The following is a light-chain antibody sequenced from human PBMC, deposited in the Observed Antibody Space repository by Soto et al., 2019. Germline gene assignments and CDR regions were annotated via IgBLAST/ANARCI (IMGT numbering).Light chain of an antibody. Sequence: DIQLTQSPSSLSASVGDRVTIICRASQSISSYLNWYQQKPGKAPKLLIYAASSLQSGVPSRFSGSGSGTDFTLTISSLQPDDFATYYCQQYHEYWFGQGTKVDI. J-gene: IGKJ1*01. CDR3: QQYHEYW. CDR1: QSISSY. CDR2: AAS. V-gene: IGKV1-39*01.